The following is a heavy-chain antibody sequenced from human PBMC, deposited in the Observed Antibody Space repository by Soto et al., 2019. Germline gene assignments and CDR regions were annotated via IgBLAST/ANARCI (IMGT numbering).Heavy chain of an antibody. D-gene: IGHD2-15*01. V-gene: IGHV3-33*01. CDR2: IWFDGSNE. CDR3: ARGSLYCSSTSCSYGMDV. Sequence: GGSLRLSCAASGFTFSDYGMHWVRQAPGEXLQWVAVIWFDGSNEHYADSVKGRFTISRDNSKNTLYLQMYSLRAGDTAVYYCARGSLYCSSTSCSYGMDVWGQGTTVTVSS. J-gene: IGHJ6*02. CDR1: GFTFSDYG.